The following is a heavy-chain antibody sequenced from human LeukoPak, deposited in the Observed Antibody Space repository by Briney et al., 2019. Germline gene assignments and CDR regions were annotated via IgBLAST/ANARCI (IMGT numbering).Heavy chain of an antibody. Sequence: GGSLRLSCAASGFTFSSYAMSWVRQAPGKGLEWVSAISGSGGSTYYADSVKGRFTISRDNSKNTLYLQMNSLRAEDTAVYYCAKDLSSLVAVAPGFDHWGQGTLVTVSS. CDR1: GFTFSSYA. V-gene: IGHV3-23*01. CDR2: ISGSGGST. CDR3: AKDLSSLVAVAPGFDH. D-gene: IGHD6-19*01. J-gene: IGHJ4*02.